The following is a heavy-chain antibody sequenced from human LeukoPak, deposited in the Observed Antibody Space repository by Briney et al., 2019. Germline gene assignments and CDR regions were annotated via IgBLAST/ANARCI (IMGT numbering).Heavy chain of an antibody. J-gene: IGHJ5*02. Sequence: PSETLSLTCAVYGGSFSGYYWSWIRQPPGKGLEWIGEINHSGSTNYNPSLKSRVTISVDTSKNQFSLKLSSVTAADTAVYYCARGLVAGNWFDPWGQGTLVTVSS. CDR2: INHSGST. CDR3: ARGLVAGNWFDP. CDR1: GGSFSGYY. D-gene: IGHD6-19*01. V-gene: IGHV4-34*01.